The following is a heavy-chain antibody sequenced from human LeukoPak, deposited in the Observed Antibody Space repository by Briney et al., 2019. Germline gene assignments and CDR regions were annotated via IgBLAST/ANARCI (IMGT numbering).Heavy chain of an antibody. CDR1: GFTFSSYG. Sequence: GGSLRLSCAAPGFTFSSYGMHWVRQAPGKGLEWVAFIRYDGSNKYYADSVKGRFTISRDNSKNTLYLQMNSLRAEDTAVYYCAKDPRGLRTGDYWGQGTLVTVSS. J-gene: IGHJ4*02. V-gene: IGHV3-30*02. CDR2: IRYDGSNK. CDR3: AKDPRGLRTGDY. D-gene: IGHD5-18*01.